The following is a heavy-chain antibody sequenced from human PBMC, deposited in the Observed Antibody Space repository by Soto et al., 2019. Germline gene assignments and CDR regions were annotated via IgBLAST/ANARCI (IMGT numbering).Heavy chain of an antibody. CDR1: GGPIRSDGYY. CDR2: IYYSGST. D-gene: IGHD1-20*01. CDR3: ATYNWNDRRLDP. Sequence: SETLSLTCTVSGGPIRSDGYYWSWIRQHPGKGLEWIGYIYYSGSTYYNPSLKSRVTISVDTSKNQFSLKLTSVTAADTAVYYCATYNWNDRRLDPWGQGTLVTVS. V-gene: IGHV4-31*03. J-gene: IGHJ5*02.